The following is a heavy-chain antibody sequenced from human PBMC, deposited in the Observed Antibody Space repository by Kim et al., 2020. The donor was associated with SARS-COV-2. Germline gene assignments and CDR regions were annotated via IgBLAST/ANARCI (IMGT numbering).Heavy chain of an antibody. V-gene: IGHV1-46*01. CDR2: INPSGGST. Sequence: ASVKVSCKASGYTFTSYYMHWVRQAPGQGLEWMGIINPSGGSTSYAQKFQGRVTMTRDTSTSTGYMELSSLRSEDTAVYYCARDQDYHHDLRNWFDPWGQGTLVTVSS. CDR3: ARDQDYHHDLRNWFDP. CDR1: GYTFTSYY. J-gene: IGHJ5*02. D-gene: IGHD3-16*01.